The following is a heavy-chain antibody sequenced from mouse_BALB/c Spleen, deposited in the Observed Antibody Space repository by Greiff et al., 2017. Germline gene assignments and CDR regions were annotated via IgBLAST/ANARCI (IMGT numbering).Heavy chain of an antibody. D-gene: IGHD1-1*01. J-gene: IGHJ3*01. Sequence: VQLQESAAELARPGASVKMSCKASGYTFTSYTMHWVKQRPGQGLEWIGYINPSSGYTEYNQKFKDKTTLTADKSSSTAYMQLSSLTSEDSAVYYCARMRDYYGSSYWFAYWGQGTLVTVSA. CDR3: ARMRDYYGSSYWFAY. CDR1: GYTFTSYT. V-gene: IGHV1-4*02. CDR2: INPSSGYT.